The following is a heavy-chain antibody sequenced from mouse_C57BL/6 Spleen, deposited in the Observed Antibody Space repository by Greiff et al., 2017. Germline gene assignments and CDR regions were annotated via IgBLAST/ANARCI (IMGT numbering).Heavy chain of an antibody. CDR1: GYSFTSYY. CDR3: AREDGITGVYYAMDY. CDR2: IYPGSGNT. D-gene: IGHD2-1*01. J-gene: IGHJ4*01. V-gene: IGHV1-66*01. Sequence: QVQLQQSGPELVKPGASVKISCKASGYSFTSYYIHWVKQRPGQGLEWIGWIYPGSGNTKYNEKFTGKATLTADTSSRTAYMQLSSLTSKDSAVYYCAREDGITGVYYAMDYWGQGTSVTVSS.